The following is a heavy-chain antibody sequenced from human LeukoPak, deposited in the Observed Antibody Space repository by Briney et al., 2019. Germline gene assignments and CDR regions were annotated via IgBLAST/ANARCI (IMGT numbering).Heavy chain of an antibody. CDR2: IYPGDSDT. CDR3: ARHYRYYYDSSDYYYGASGAFDI. D-gene: IGHD3-22*01. V-gene: IGHV5-51*01. CDR1: GYSFTMYW. Sequence: GESLKISCKGSGYSFTMYWIGWVRQMPGKGLEGMGVIYPGDSDTRYSPSFQRQVTISADRSISTAYLQWSSLKASDTATYYCARHYRYYYDSSDYYYGASGAFDIWGQGTMVTVSS. J-gene: IGHJ3*02.